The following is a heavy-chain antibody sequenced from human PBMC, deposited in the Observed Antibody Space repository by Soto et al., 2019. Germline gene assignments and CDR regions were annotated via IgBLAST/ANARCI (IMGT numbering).Heavy chain of an antibody. Sequence: QVQLVESGGGVVQPGGSLRLSCTTSGFTFNTYGMHWVRQAPGKGLEWVAIIWYDGSNKYYADSVKGRFTXSRDNSKXXXXXXXXXXXXXXXXXYYCARSDCTGAYCYSWPFNYGVDVWGQGTTVTVSS. CDR1: GFTFNTYG. CDR3: ARSDCTGAYCYSWPFNYGVDV. J-gene: IGHJ6*02. V-gene: IGHV3-33*08. D-gene: IGHD2-15*01. CDR2: IWYDGSNK.